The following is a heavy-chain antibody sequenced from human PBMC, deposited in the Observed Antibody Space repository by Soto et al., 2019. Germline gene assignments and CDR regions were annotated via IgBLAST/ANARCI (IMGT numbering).Heavy chain of an antibody. Sequence: QVTLKESGPVLAKPTETITLTCTVSGFSLSNTRMGVSWIRQPPGKALEWLAHIFSNDAKSYSTSLKSRLTISKDTSKSQVVLTVTNMDPVDTATYYCARIRWIREYYFDYWGQGTLVAVSS. J-gene: IGHJ4*02. V-gene: IGHV2-26*01. CDR3: ARIRWIREYYFDY. D-gene: IGHD5-18*01. CDR2: IFSNDAK. CDR1: GFSLSNTRMG.